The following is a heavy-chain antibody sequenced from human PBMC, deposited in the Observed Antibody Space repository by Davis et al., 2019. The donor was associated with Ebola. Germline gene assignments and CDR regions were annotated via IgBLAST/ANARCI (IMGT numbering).Heavy chain of an antibody. V-gene: IGHV4-39*01. Sequence: PSETLLTCTVSGGSISSSSHYWGWIRQPPGKGLEWIGSIYYSGNTYYNPSLKSRVTISVDTSKNHFSLKLRSVTAADTALYYCARHNAERGSYSDYWGQGTLVTVSS. CDR2: IYYSGNT. CDR1: GGSISSSSHY. CDR3: ARHNAERGSYSDY. D-gene: IGHD1-1*01. J-gene: IGHJ4*02.